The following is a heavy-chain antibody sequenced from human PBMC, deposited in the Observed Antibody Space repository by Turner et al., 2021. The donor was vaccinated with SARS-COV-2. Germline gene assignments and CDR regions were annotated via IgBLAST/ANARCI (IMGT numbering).Heavy chain of an antibody. D-gene: IGHD1-26*01. CDR2: ISHEGSNK. CDR3: ATRSGSYAGFDS. Sequence: QVPLVEFGGGVVQPGRSLRLSCAASGFTFSNYAMHWVRQAPGKGLEWLADISHEGSNKDYRDSVKGRFTISRDNSKNTLYLQMNSLRVADTAVYYCATRSGSYAGFDSWGQGTLVTVSS. CDR1: GFTFSNYA. V-gene: IGHV3-30-3*01. J-gene: IGHJ4*02.